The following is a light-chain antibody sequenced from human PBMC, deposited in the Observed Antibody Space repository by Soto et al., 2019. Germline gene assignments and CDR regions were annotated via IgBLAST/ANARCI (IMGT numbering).Light chain of an antibody. CDR1: QSISSY. V-gene: IGKV1-39*01. J-gene: IGKJ4*01. CDR3: QQSYSTPLT. Sequence: DIPMTQSPSSLSASVGDRVTITCRASQSISSYLNWYQQKPGKPPKLLIYAESSLQGGVPSRFSGSGSGTEFTLTISSLQLEDFATYYCQQSYSTPLTFGGGTKVEIE. CDR2: AES.